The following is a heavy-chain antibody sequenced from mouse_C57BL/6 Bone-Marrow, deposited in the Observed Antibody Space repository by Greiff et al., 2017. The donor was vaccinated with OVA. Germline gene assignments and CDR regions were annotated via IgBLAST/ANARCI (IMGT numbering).Heavy chain of an antibody. CDR1: GFTLTDYY. Sequence: FHLQPSGPVLVKPGPSVPISCTSSGFTLTDYYMPWVKPSPGQILEWIGLVYPYNGGTSYNQKFKGKATLTVDTSSSTAYMELNSLTSEDSAVYYCASSDGYYVTWFAYWGQGTLVTVSA. D-gene: IGHD2-3*01. V-gene: IGHV1-36*01. CDR2: VYPYNGGT. CDR3: ASSDGYYVTWFAY. J-gene: IGHJ3*01.